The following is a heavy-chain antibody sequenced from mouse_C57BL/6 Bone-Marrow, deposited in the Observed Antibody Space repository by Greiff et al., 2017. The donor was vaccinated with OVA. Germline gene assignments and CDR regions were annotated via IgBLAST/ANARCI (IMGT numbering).Heavy chain of an antibody. V-gene: IGHV1-19*01. CDR3: ATHYYGSSWFAY. CDR1: GYTFTDYY. D-gene: IGHD1-1*01. CDR2: INPYNGGT. Sequence: EVQLQESGPVLVKPGASVKMSCKASGYTFTDYYMNWVKQSHGKSLEWIGVINPYNGGTSYNQKFKGKATLTVDKSSSTAYMELNSLTSEDSAVYYCATHYYGSSWFAYWGQGTLVTVSA. J-gene: IGHJ3*01.